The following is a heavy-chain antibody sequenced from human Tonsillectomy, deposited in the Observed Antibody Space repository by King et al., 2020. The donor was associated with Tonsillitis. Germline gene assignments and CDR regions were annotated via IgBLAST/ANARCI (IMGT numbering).Heavy chain of an antibody. D-gene: IGHD1-14*01. CDR2: TKQDGSEK. Sequence: VQLVESGGGLVQPGGSLRLSCAASGFTFRSYWMSWVRQAPGKGLEWVANTKQDGSEKDYVDSVKGRFTISRDNAKNSRYLQMSRLRAEDTAVYYCARDFAEFDYWGQGTLVTVSS. CDR1: GFTFRSYW. CDR3: ARDFAEFDY. J-gene: IGHJ4*02. V-gene: IGHV3-7*01.